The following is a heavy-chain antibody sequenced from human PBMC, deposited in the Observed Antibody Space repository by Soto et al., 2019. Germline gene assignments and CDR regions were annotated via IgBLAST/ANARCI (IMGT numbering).Heavy chain of an antibody. J-gene: IGHJ6*02. D-gene: IGHD2-15*01. CDR2: IYHSGTF. CDR1: GGSVESSSR. CDR3: VRSVPAATWAYNGLDV. V-gene: IGHV4-4*02. Sequence: QVRLKESGPGLVKPSGTLSRTCAVSGGSVESSSRWRCVRQAPGNGLEWIGGIYHSGTFNYNPSLAMRVSGSVDKSTNQFALNLNSMTASASAVYYCVRSVPAATWAYNGLDVWGQGTTVTVSS.